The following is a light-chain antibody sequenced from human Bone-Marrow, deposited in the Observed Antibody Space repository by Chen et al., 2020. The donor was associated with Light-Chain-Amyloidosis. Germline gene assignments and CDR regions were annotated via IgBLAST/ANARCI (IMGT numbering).Light chain of an antibody. J-gene: IGKJ3*01. Sequence: DIQMTQSPSSLSASVGDRVTITCRASQSIGNYLNWYQQKPGKAPRLLIFAASSLQSGVPSRFSGSGFGTDFTLTISSPQPEDFATYYCQQSFITLLRFTFGPGIKVDTK. CDR1: QSIGNY. V-gene: IGKV1-39*01. CDR3: QQSFITLLRFT. CDR2: AAS.